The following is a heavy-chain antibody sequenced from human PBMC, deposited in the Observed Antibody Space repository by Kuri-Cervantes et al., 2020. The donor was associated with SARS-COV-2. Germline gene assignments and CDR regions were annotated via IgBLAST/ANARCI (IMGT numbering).Heavy chain of an antibody. Sequence: GEYLKISCASSGFTFSDYDMHWVRQAPGKGLEWVAVIWYDVRNTYYTGSVKGRFTISRDNSKNMLYLEVNSLRAEDTAVYYCARNHSMDVWGTGTAVTVSS. V-gene: IGHV3-33*08. CDR1: GFTFSDYD. J-gene: IGHJ6*03. CDR3: ARNHSMDV. CDR2: IWYDVRNT.